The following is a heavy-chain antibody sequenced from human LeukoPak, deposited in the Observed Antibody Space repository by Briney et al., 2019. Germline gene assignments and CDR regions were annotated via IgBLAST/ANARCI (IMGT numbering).Heavy chain of an antibody. Sequence: PGGSLRLSCAASGFTFTSYAMSWVRQAPGEGLEWVSAISGSGGSTYYADSVKGRFTISRDNAKNSLYLQMNSLRAEDTAVYYCARDSVSYYDGGLDYWGQGTLVTVSS. V-gene: IGHV3-23*01. CDR3: ARDSVSYYDGGLDY. J-gene: IGHJ4*02. D-gene: IGHD3-22*01. CDR1: GFTFTSYA. CDR2: ISGSGGST.